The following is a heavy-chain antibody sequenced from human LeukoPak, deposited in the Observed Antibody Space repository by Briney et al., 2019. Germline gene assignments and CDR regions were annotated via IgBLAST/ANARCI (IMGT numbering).Heavy chain of an antibody. Sequence: GGSLRLSCAASGFTFSSYAMSWVRQAPGKGLEWVSAISGSGGSTYYADSVKGRFTISRDNSKNTLYLQMNSLRAEDTAVYYCASPRIYYYDSSGYPLGYWGQGTLVTVSS. CDR1: GFTFSSYA. V-gene: IGHV3-23*01. CDR2: ISGSGGST. CDR3: ASPRIYYYDSSGYPLGY. D-gene: IGHD3-22*01. J-gene: IGHJ4*02.